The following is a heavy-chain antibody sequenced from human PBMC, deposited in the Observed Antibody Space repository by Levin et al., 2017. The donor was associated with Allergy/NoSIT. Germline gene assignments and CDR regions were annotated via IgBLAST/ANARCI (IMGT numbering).Heavy chain of an antibody. V-gene: IGHV3-15*01. CDR3: TTVMREYQLLGYYYDYGMDV. J-gene: IGHJ6*02. CDR2: IKSKTDGGTT. CDR1: GFTFSNAW. D-gene: IGHD2-2*01. Sequence: GESLKISCAASGFTFSNAWMSWVRQAPGKGLEWVGRIKSKTDGGTTDYAAPVKGRFTISRDDSKNTLYLQMNSLKTEDTAVYYCTTVMREYQLLGYYYDYGMDVWGQGTTVTVSS.